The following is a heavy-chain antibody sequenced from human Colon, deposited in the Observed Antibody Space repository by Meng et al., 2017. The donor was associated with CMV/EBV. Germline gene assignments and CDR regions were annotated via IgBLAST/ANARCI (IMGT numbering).Heavy chain of an antibody. CDR1: GFTLSAFA. Sequence: ETLSLTCAASGFTLSAFAMGWVRQAPGKGLEWVSSVYYGGTTHYADSVKGRFTISRDTSMDTLYLQLNNLRVEDTAVYYCAKGLNSGSRYNAFDILGQGTVVTVSS. V-gene: IGHV3-23*01. J-gene: IGHJ3*02. CDR3: AKGLNSGSRYNAFDI. CDR2: YYGGTT. D-gene: IGHD3-22*01.